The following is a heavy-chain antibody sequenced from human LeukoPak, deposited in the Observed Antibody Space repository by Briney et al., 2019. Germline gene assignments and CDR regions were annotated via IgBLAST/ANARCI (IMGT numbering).Heavy chain of an antibody. J-gene: IGHJ4*02. V-gene: IGHV3-48*01. Sequence: GGSLRLSCAASGFTFSSYSMNWVRQAPGKGLEWVSYISSSSSTIYYADSVKGRFIISRDNAKNSLYLQMNSLRAEDTAVYYCAGSPPRYYSDYWGQGTLVTVSS. D-gene: IGHD3-10*01. CDR3: AGSPPRYYSDY. CDR1: GFTFSSYS. CDR2: ISSSSSTI.